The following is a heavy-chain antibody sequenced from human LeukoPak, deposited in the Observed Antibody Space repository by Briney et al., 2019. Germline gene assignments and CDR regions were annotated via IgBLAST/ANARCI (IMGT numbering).Heavy chain of an antibody. CDR2: INHSGST. CDR1: GGSFSGYY. J-gene: IGHJ2*01. Sequence: PSETLSLTCAVYGGSFSGYYWSWIRQPPGKGLEWNGEINHSGSTYYNPSLKSRVTISVDTSKNQFSLKLSSVTAADTAVYYCARHTYYYDSSGYYPPSYWYFDLWGRGTLVTVSS. V-gene: IGHV4-34*01. CDR3: ARHTYYYDSSGYYPPSYWYFDL. D-gene: IGHD3-22*01.